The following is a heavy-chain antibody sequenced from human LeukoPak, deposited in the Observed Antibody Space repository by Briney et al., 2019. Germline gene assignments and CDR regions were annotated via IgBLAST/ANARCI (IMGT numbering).Heavy chain of an antibody. V-gene: IGHV3-53*01. D-gene: IGHD3-22*01. J-gene: IGHJ3*01. CDR3: AAEAAYYYDSRDAFDV. CDR1: GFTVSSYY. CDR2: IYSGGST. Sequence: GGSLRLSCAASGFTVSSYYMSWVRQAPGKGLEWVSVIYSGGSTYYADSVKGRFTISRDNSQNTLYLHINSLTAEDTAVYYCAAEAAYYYDSRDAFDVWGQGTMVTVSS.